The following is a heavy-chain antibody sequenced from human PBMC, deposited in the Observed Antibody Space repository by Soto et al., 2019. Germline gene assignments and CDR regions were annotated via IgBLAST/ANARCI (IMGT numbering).Heavy chain of an antibody. D-gene: IGHD3-3*01. Sequence: QVQLVQSGAEVKKPGSSVKVSSKASGGTFSSYAISWVRQAPGQGLECKGGIIPIFGTANYAQKFQGRVTITADESTSPAYMELSSLRSEDSAVYYCATNQHDFWSCPDRIYYFDIYVWGQGATVTVSS. CDR1: GGTFSSYA. CDR2: IIPIFGTA. V-gene: IGHV1-69*12. CDR3: ATNQHDFWSCPDRIYYFDIYV. J-gene: IGHJ6*01.